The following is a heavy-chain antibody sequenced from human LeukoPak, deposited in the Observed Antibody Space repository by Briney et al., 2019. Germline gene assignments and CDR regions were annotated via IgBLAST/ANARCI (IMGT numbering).Heavy chain of an antibody. J-gene: IGHJ4*02. V-gene: IGHV3-23*03. D-gene: IGHD3-16*01. Sequence: PGGSLRLSCAASGFTFSGYAMNWVRQAPGKGLEWVSLIFASGSTTKYADSVKGRFTISRDNSKNTLYLQMNSLRAEDTAVYYCAREWGIDYWGQGTLVTVSS. CDR2: IFASGSTT. CDR3: AREWGIDY. CDR1: GFTFSGYA.